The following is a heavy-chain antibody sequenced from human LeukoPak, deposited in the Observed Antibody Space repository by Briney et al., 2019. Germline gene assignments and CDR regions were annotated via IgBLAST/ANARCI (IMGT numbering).Heavy chain of an antibody. Sequence: GGSLRLSCAASGFTFSSYAMHWVRQAPGKGLEWVAVISYDGSNKYYADSVKGRFTISRDNSKNTLYLQMNSLRAEDTAVYYCARGCWSDYYDSSGFDYWGQGTLVTVSS. J-gene: IGHJ4*02. D-gene: IGHD3-22*01. CDR2: ISYDGSNK. CDR3: ARGCWSDYYDSSGFDY. V-gene: IGHV3-30-3*01. CDR1: GFTFSSYA.